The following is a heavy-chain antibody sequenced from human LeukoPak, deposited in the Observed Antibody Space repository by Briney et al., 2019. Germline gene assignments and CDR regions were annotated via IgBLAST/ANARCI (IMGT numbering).Heavy chain of an antibody. V-gene: IGHV4-4*07. CDR3: ARGVSGKPVFDY. D-gene: IGHD6-25*01. J-gene: IGHJ4*02. CDR2: VNTGGAT. CDR1: GGSISGYY. Sequence: SETLSLTCTVSGGSISGYYWSWVRQPAGKRPEWIGRVNTGGATNYNPSFKSRSTISVDETMNQLSLKLTSVTAADTAMHCCARGVSGKPVFDYCGQGPLVTVSS.